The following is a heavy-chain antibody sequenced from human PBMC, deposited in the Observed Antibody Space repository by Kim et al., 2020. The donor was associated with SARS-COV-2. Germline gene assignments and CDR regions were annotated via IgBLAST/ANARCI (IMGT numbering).Heavy chain of an antibody. D-gene: IGHD2-8*02. CDR3: ATGGGYKFDP. V-gene: IGHV4-39*01. Sequence: STYSNPSPKTPVTISVTTSKNQFSLRLSSVTAADTAVYYCATGGGYKFDPWGQGTLVTVSS. J-gene: IGHJ5*02. CDR2: ST.